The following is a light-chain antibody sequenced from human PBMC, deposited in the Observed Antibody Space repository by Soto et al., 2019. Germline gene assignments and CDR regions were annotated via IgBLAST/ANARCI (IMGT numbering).Light chain of an antibody. CDR1: SSDVGGYNS. CDR3: SSFTSSMTNV. CDR2: DAT. V-gene: IGLV2-14*01. Sequence: QSALTQPASVSGSPGQSITISCTGTSSDVGGYNSVSWYQQHPGKAPKLILYDATDRPSGVSYRFSGSKSGNTASLTISGLQAADEADYFCSSFTSSMTNVFGSGTKVTVL. J-gene: IGLJ1*01.